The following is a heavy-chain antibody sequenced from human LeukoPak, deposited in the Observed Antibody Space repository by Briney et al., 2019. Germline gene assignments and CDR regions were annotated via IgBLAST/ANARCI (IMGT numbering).Heavy chain of an antibody. D-gene: IGHD4-17*01. CDR2: IYYSGTT. CDR1: GGSISSYY. CDR3: ARGYGVEDY. Sequence: SETLSLTCTVSGGSISSYYWRWIRQPPGKGLEWIGYIYYSGTTSYNPSLKSRVTISVDTSRNQFSLKLSSVTAADTAVYYCARGYGVEDYWGQGTLVTVSS. J-gene: IGHJ4*02. V-gene: IGHV4-59*01.